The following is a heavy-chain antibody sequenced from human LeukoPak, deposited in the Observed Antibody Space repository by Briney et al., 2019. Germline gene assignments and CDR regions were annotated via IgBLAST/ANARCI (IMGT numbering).Heavy chain of an antibody. J-gene: IGHJ4*02. CDR1: GYTFTAFH. D-gene: IGHD1-14*01. CDR3: ARGYNSGYEY. V-gene: IGHV1-2*06. CDR2: IKPINGDT. Sequence: ASVKVSCKASGYTFTAFHLHWVRQAPGQGLEWMGRIKPINGDTSYAQKFQGRVTMTRDTSLSTIYMELNSLRSDDTAVYYCARGYNSGYEYWGQGTLVTVSS.